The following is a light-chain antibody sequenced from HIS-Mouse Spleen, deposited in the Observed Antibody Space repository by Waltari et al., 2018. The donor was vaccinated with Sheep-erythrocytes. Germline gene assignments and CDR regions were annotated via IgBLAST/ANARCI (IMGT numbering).Light chain of an antibody. CDR2: DVS. CDR1: SSDVGGYNY. Sequence: QSALTQPRSVSGSPGQSVTISCTGTSSDVGGYNYASWYQQHPGKAPKLMIYDVSNRPSGVPDRFSGSKSGNTASLTISGLQAEDEADYYCCSYAGSYNHVFATGTKVTVL. V-gene: IGLV2-11*01. J-gene: IGLJ1*01. CDR3: CSYAGSYNHV.